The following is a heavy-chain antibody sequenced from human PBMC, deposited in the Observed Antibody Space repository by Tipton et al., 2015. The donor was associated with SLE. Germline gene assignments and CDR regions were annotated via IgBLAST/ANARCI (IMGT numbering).Heavy chain of an antibody. J-gene: IGHJ4*02. CDR2: IHHSGST. CDR1: GGSISSSTW. V-gene: IGHV4-4*02. D-gene: IGHD3-3*01. CDR3: AGVYYDFWIGYYD. Sequence: GLVKPSGTLSLTCTVSGGSISSSTWWSWVRQPPGKGLEWIGEIHHSGSTNYNPSLKTRVTISIDKSKNQFSLNMNSVTAADTAVYYCAGVYYDFWIGYYDWGQGTLVTVSS.